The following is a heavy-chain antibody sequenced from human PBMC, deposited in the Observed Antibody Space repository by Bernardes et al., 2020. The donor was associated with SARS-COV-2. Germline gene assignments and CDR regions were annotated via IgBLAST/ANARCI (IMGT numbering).Heavy chain of an antibody. CDR3: VKDFGGNSDY. D-gene: IGHD2-15*01. V-gene: IGHV3-74*01. J-gene: IGHJ4*02. CDR1: GFTLTDYW. CDR2: MNEDGSIT. Sequence: GGSLRLSCAASGFTLTDYWMHWVRQVPGKGLVWVSRMNEDGSITNHADSVRGRFTISRDNTKNTLYPQMNSLRAEDTAVYYCVKDFGGNSDYWGQGTLVTVSS.